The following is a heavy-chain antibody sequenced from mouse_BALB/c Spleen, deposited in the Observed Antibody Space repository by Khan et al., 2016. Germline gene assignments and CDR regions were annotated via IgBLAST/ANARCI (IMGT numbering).Heavy chain of an antibody. D-gene: IGHD1-2*01. Sequence: QVQLQQSGAELVRPGASVTLSCKASGYTFTDYEMHWVKQTPVHGLEWIGAIDPETGGTAYNQKFKGKATLTADKSSSTAYIELGSLTSEDSAVHDCTTTADYWGQGTTRAVPS. J-gene: IGHJ2*01. CDR1: GYTFTDYE. CDR3: TTTADY. CDR2: IDPETGGT. V-gene: IGHV1-15*01.